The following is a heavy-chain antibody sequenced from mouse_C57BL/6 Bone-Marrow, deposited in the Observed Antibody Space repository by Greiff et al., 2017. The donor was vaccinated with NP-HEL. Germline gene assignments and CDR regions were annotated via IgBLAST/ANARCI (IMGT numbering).Heavy chain of an antibody. J-gene: IGHJ2*01. D-gene: IGHD3-2*02. Sequence: QVQLKQPGAELVKPGASVKMSCKASGYTFTSYWITWVKQRPGQGLEWIGDIYPGSGSTNYNEKFKSKATLTVDTSSSTAYMQLSSLTSEDSAVYYCARETSSGYVRNYFDYWGQGTTLTVSS. CDR3: ARETSSGYVRNYFDY. V-gene: IGHV1-55*01. CDR2: IYPGSGST. CDR1: GYTFTSYW.